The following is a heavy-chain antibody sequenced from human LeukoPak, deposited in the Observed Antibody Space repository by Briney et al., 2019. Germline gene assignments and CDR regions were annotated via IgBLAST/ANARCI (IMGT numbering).Heavy chain of an antibody. CDR2: ISYDGSNK. J-gene: IGHJ4*02. CDR3: ARDLYSSGWSYFDY. D-gene: IGHD6-19*01. Sequence: PGRSLRLSCAASGFTFSSYAMHWVRQAPGKGLEWVAVISYDGSNKYYADSVKGRFTISRDNSKNTLYLQMNSLRAEDTAVYYCARDLYSSGWSYFDYWGQGTLVTVSS. CDR1: GFTFSSYA. V-gene: IGHV3-30-3*01.